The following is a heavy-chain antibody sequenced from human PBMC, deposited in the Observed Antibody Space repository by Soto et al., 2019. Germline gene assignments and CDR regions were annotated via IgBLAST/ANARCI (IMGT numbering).Heavy chain of an antibody. Sequence: QVQLVQSGAEVKKPGASVRVSCKASGYTFTNYYMHWARQAPGQGLEWVGIINCGGGGTNYAQKFQGRVIMTRDTSTNTVYMDRSSLRSEDTAVYYCVREFSGGYFDYWGQGILVTVST. CDR1: GYTFTNYY. CDR3: VREFSGGYFDY. D-gene: IGHD3-10*01. V-gene: IGHV1-46*01. J-gene: IGHJ4*02. CDR2: INCGGGGT.